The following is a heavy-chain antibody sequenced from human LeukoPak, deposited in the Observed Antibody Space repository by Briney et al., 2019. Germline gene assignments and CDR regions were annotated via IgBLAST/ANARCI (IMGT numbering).Heavy chain of an antibody. V-gene: IGHV4-4*07. J-gene: IGHJ3*02. CDR2: IYTSGST. CDR3: ARDLHYYDSSVNAFDI. D-gene: IGHD3-22*01. CDR1: GGSISSYY. Sequence: SETLSLTCTVSGGSISSYYWSWIRQPAGKGLEWIGRIYTSGSTNYNPSLKSRVTMSVDTSKNRFSLKLSSVTAADTAVYYCARDLHYYDSSVNAFDIWGQGTMVTVSS.